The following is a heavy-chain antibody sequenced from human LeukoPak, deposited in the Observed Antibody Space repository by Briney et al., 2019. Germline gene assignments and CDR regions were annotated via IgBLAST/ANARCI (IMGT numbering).Heavy chain of an antibody. J-gene: IGHJ3*02. D-gene: IGHD3-22*01. Sequence: GGSLRLSCEASGFTVSSTHIVWVRQAPGKGLEWVSVTYTGGNSYYAGSVQGRFIISRDISKNTLYLQMNNLRAEDSALYYCARGGRGSAAVVAPRSFDIWGQGTMVTVSS. V-gene: IGHV3-53*01. CDR3: ARGGRGSAAVVAPRSFDI. CDR1: GFTVSSTH. CDR2: TYTGGNS.